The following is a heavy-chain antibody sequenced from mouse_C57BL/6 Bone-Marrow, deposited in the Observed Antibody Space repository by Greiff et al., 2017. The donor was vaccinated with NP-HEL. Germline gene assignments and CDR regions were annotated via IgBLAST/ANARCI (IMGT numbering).Heavy chain of an antibody. CDR3: ARGGFAY. V-gene: IGHV5-17*01. Sequence: DVKLVESGGGLEKPGGSLKLSCAASGFTFSDYGMHWVRQAPEKGLEWVAYISSGSSTIYYADTVKGRFTISRDNAKNTLFLQMTSLRSEDTAMYYCARGGFAYWGQGTLVTVSA. CDR2: ISSGSSTI. CDR1: GFTFSDYG. J-gene: IGHJ3*01.